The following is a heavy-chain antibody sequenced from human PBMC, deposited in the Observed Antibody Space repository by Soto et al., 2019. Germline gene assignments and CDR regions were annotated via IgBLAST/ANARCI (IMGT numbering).Heavy chain of an antibody. D-gene: IGHD3-16*02. CDR1: GFTVSSNY. J-gene: IGHJ2*01. CDR2: IYSGGST. CDR3: ARDRYDYIWGSYRSNWHFDL. V-gene: IGHV3-53*04. Sequence: EVQLVESGGGVVQPGGSLRLSCAASGFTVSSNYMSWVRQAPGKGLEWVSVIYSGGSTYYADSVKGRFTLSRHNSNNTRYLQMNSLRVEDTAVYYCARDRYDYIWGSYRSNWHFDLWGRGTLVTVSS.